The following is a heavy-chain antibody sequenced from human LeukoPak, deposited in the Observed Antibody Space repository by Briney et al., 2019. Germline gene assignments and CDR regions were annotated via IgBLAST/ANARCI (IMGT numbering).Heavy chain of an antibody. Sequence: GGSLRLSCAASGFMFSDYYMSWIRQAPGKGPEWVSHIGGSGTPISYANSVRGRFTISRDNARNSLFLQMNTLRAEDTAVYYCARDPNRIDYWGQGTLVTVSS. J-gene: IGHJ4*02. CDR3: ARDPNRIDY. CDR1: GFMFSDYY. V-gene: IGHV3-11*01. CDR2: IGGSGTPI.